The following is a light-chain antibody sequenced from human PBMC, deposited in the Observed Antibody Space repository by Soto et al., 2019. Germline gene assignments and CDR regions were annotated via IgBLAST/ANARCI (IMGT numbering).Light chain of an antibody. CDR3: CSYADSTTVV. J-gene: IGLJ3*02. CDR2: SNN. Sequence: QAVVTQPPSASGTPGQRVTISCSGSSSNIGSNTVNWYQQLPGTAPKLLIYSNNQRPSGVSNRFSGSKSGNTASLTISGLQPEDEADYYCCSYADSTTVVFGGGTKVTVL. CDR1: SSNIGSNT. V-gene: IGLV1-44*01.